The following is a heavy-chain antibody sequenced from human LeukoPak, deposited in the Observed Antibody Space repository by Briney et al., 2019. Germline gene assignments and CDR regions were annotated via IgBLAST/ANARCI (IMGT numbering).Heavy chain of an antibody. Sequence: GRSLRLSCAVSGFTFSNYAMHWVRQAPGKGLEWVAIISYDGNDKYYTDSVKGRFTISRDKSKNTLYLQMNSLRAEDTAVYYCARDRDTAMGLWGQGTLVTVSS. CDR1: GFTFSNYA. D-gene: IGHD5-18*01. J-gene: IGHJ4*02. CDR2: ISYDGNDK. CDR3: ARDRDTAMGL. V-gene: IGHV3-30-3*01.